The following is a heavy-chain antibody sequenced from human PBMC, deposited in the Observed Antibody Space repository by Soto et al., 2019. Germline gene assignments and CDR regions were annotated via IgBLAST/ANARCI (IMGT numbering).Heavy chain of an antibody. CDR1: LCTFRSDA. V-gene: IGHV1-69*13. D-gene: IGHD6-19*01. J-gene: IGHJ5*02. CDR2: IIPIFGTA. Sequence: SFKGSCKASLCTFRSDAISHVRYSPGQGLEWMGGIIPIFGTANYAQKFQGRVTITADESTSTAYMELSSLRSEDTAVYYCARDYSGGLKSWFDPWGQGTLVTVSS. CDR3: ARDYSGGLKSWFDP.